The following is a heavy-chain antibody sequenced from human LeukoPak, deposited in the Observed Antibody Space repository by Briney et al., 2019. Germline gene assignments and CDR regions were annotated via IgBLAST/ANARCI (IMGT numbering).Heavy chain of an antibody. CDR3: AKERNRDGSFDY. D-gene: IGHD5-24*01. J-gene: IGHJ4*02. CDR2: INHSGST. V-gene: IGHV4-34*01. Sequence: SETLSLTCAVYGGSFSGYYWSWIRQPPGKGLEWIGEINHSGSTNYNPSLKSRVTISVDTSKNQFSLELSSVTAADTAVYYCAKERNRDGSFDYWGQGTLVTVSS. CDR1: GGSFSGYY.